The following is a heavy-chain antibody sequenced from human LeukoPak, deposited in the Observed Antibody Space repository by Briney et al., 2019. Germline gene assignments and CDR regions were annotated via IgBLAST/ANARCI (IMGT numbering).Heavy chain of an antibody. V-gene: IGHV3-7*01. J-gene: IGHJ4*02. CDR2: IKQDGSEK. D-gene: IGHD3-22*01. CDR3: ARRLTMIVVVRGYYFDY. Sequence: HPGGSLRLSCAASGFTFSSYAMSWVRQAPGKGLEWVANIKQDGSEKYYVDSVKGRFTISRDNAKNSLYLQMNSLRAEDTAVYYCARRLTMIVVVRGYYFDYWGQGTLVTVSS. CDR1: GFTFSSYA.